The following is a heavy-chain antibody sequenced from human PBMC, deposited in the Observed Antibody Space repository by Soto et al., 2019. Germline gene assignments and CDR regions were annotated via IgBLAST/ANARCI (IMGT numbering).Heavy chain of an antibody. Sequence: PGGSLRLSCASSGFTFSSCSMNWVRQAPGRGLEWVSFISGSGDTKYYADSVKGRFTISRDNAKNSLYLQMSSLRDEDTAVYYCAKYCSSDVCFDYWGQGTLVTVSS. J-gene: IGHJ4*02. CDR1: GFTFSSCS. CDR2: ISGSGDTK. D-gene: IGHD2-8*01. V-gene: IGHV3-48*02. CDR3: AKYCSSDVCFDY.